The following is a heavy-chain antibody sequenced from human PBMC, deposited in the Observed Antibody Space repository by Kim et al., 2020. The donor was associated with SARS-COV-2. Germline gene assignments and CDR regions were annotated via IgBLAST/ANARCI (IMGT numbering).Heavy chain of an antibody. V-gene: IGHV3-21*01. D-gene: IGHD3-10*02. J-gene: IGHJ4*02. CDR3: ASHFTMWGPEGFDY. Sequence: ADSVKCRFTISIDNAKNSLYLQMNSLRAEDTAVYYCASHFTMWGPEGFDYWGQGTLVTVSS.